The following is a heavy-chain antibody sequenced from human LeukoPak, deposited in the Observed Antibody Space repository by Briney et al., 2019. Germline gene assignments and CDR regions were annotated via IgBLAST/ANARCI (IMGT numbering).Heavy chain of an antibody. CDR3: ARVNVKLQLDY. D-gene: IGHD1-1*01. Sequence: QSGGSLRLSCAASGFTFSSYWMSWVRQAPGKGLEWVANIKQDGSEKYYVDSVKGRFTISRDNAKNSLHLQMNSLRAEDTAVYYCARVNVKLQLDYWGQGTLVTVSS. CDR1: GFTFSSYW. CDR2: IKQDGSEK. V-gene: IGHV3-7*01. J-gene: IGHJ4*02.